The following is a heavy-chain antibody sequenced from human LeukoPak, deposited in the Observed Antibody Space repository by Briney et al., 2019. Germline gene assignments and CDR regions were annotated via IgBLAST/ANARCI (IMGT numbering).Heavy chain of an antibody. Sequence: PGGSLRLSCAASGFTFSNYGMDWVRQAPGKGLEWGSYISSSSSSIYYADSVKGRFTIYRDNARNSVFLQMNSLRAEDTAVYYCARGGAARPDYWGQGTLVTVSS. J-gene: IGHJ4*02. V-gene: IGHV3-48*01. CDR2: ISSSSSSI. CDR1: GFTFSNYG. D-gene: IGHD6-6*01. CDR3: ARGGAARPDY.